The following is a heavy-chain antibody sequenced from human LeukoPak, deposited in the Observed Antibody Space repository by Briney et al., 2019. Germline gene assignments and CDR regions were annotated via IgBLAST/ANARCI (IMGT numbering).Heavy chain of an antibody. Sequence: PGGSLRLSCAASGFTFSSYAMSGVRQAPGKGLEWVSAISGSGGSTYYADSVKGRFTIPRDNSKNTLYLQMNSLRAEDTAVYYCAKDLGYGDYFCYFDYWGQGTLVTVSS. CDR2: ISGSGGST. CDR1: GFTFSSYA. J-gene: IGHJ4*02. V-gene: IGHV3-23*01. D-gene: IGHD4-17*01. CDR3: AKDLGYGDYFCYFDY.